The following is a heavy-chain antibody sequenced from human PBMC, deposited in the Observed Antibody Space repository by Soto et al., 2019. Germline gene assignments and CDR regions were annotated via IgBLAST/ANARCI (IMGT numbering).Heavy chain of an antibody. CDR2: IYPGYSDT. D-gene: IGHD2-21*02. CDR1: GYXFTSYL. Sequence: RXEXLKIYCKCSGYXFTSYLLVWVRHMPGKGLELIGIIYPGYSDTRYSPSFQGQVTISADKSITTAYLQWSSLKASDTAMYYCASSIVVVTEAPFDIWGQGTMVTVSS. CDR3: ASSIVVVTEAPFDI. V-gene: IGHV5-51*01. J-gene: IGHJ3*02.